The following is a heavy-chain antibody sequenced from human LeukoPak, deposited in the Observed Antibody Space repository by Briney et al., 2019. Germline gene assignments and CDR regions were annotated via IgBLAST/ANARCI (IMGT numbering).Heavy chain of an antibody. CDR1: GGSISSGGYS. Sequence: SETLSLTCAVSGGSISSGGYSWGWVRQPPGRGLEWVGCIYHSGSTYYNPSLKSRVTISVDRSKNQFSLKLSSVTAADTAVYYCARDYYDSSGYYVGDYWGQGTLVTVSS. CDR2: IYHSGST. V-gene: IGHV4-30-2*01. J-gene: IGHJ4*02. CDR3: ARDYYDSSGYYVGDY. D-gene: IGHD3-22*01.